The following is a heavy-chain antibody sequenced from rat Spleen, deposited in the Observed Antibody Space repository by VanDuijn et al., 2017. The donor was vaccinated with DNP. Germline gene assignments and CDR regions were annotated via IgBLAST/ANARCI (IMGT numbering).Heavy chain of an antibody. Sequence: EVQLVESGGGLVQPGRSLKLSCAASGFTFSDYYMAWVRQAPTKGLEWVAYISYDGGSAYYGDSVKGRFTISRDNAKSTLSLQMNSLRSEDMATYIWARHQGGRVWDYGGKGVMVTVSS. D-gene: IGHD1-11*01. V-gene: IGHV5-22*01. CDR3: ARHQGGRVWDY. CDR2: ISYDGGSA. CDR1: GFTFSDYY. J-gene: IGHJ2*01.